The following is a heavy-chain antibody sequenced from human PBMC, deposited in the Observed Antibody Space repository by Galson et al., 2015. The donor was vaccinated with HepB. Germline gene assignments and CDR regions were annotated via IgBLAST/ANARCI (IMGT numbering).Heavy chain of an antibody. Sequence: SVKVSCKASGGTFSSYAISWVRQAPGQGLEWMGGIIPIFGTANYAQKFQGRVTITADESTSTAYMELSSLRSEDTAVYYCAREVVVVPAANPPYNWFDPWGQGTLVTVSS. CDR2: IIPIFGTA. V-gene: IGHV1-69*13. J-gene: IGHJ5*02. D-gene: IGHD2-2*01. CDR3: AREVVVVPAANPPYNWFDP. CDR1: GGTFSSYA.